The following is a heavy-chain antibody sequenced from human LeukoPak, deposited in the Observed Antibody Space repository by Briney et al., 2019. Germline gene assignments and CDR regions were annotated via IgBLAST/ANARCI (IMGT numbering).Heavy chain of an antibody. CDR2: IYTSGST. D-gene: IGHD2-2*02. CDR1: GGSISSYY. V-gene: IGHV4-4*07. CDR3: ARYQLLYELSAFDI. Sequence: SETLSLTCTVSGGSISSYYWSWIRQPAGKGLEWIGRIYTSGSTNYNPSLKSRVTMSVDTSKNQFSLRLSSVTAADTAVYYCARYQLLYELSAFDIWGQGTMDTVSS. J-gene: IGHJ3*02.